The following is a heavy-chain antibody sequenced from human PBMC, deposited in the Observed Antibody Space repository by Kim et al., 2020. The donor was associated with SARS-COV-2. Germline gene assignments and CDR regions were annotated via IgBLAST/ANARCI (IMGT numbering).Heavy chain of an antibody. CDR3: AREREMTTVTNYYYYGMDV. CDR2: ISSSSSYI. V-gene: IGHV3-21*01. Sequence: GGSLRLSCAASGFTFSSYSMNWVRQAPGKGLEWVSSISSSSSYIYYADSVKGRFTISRDNAKNSLYLQMNSLRAEDTAVYYCAREREMTTVTNYYYYGMDVWGQGTTVTVSS. J-gene: IGHJ6*02. CDR1: GFTFSSYS. D-gene: IGHD4-17*01.